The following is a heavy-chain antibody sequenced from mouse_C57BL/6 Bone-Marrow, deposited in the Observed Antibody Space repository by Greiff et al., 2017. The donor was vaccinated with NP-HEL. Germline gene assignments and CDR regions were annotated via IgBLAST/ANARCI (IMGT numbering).Heavy chain of an antibody. V-gene: IGHV1-15*01. CDR1: GYTFTDYE. CDR3: TRRGLGRDWYFDV. CDR2: IDPETGGT. D-gene: IGHD4-1*01. Sequence: QVQLQQSGAELVRPGASVTLSCKASGYTFTDYEMHWVKQTPVHGLEWIGAIDPETGGTAYNQKFKGKAILTADKSSSTAYMELRSLTSEDSAVYYCTRRGLGRDWYFDVWGTGTTVTVSS. J-gene: IGHJ1*03.